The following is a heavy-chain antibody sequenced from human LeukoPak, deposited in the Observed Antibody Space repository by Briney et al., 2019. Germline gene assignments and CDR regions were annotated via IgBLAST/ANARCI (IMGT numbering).Heavy chain of an antibody. CDR2: INTNTGNP. Sequence: GASVKVSCKASGYTFTSYAMNWVRQAPGQGLEWMGWINTNTGNPTYAQGFTGRFVFSLDTSVSTAYLQISSLKAEDTAVYYCARGSSYDISGYYDYYYYGMDVWGQGTTVTVSS. J-gene: IGHJ6*02. CDR1: GYTFTSYA. D-gene: IGHD3-22*01. CDR3: ARGSSYDISGYYDYYYYGMDV. V-gene: IGHV7-4-1*02.